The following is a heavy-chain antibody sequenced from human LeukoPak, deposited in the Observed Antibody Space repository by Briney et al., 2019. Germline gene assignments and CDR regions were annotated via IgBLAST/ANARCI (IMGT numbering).Heavy chain of an antibody. J-gene: IGHJ6*02. CDR2: INPSGGST. CDR1: GYTFTSYY. D-gene: IGHD6-13*01. Sequence: ASVKVSCKASGYTFTSYYMHWVRQAPGQGLEWMGIINPSGGSTSYAQKFQGRVTMTRDTSTSTVYMELSSLRSEGTAVYYCARGVGIAAHYYGMDVWGQGTTVTVSS. CDR3: ARGVGIAAHYYGMDV. V-gene: IGHV1-46*01.